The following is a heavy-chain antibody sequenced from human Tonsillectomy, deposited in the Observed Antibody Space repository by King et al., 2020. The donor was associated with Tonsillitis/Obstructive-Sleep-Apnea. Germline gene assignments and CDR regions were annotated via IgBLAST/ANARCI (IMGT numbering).Heavy chain of an antibody. D-gene: IGHD2-2*01. CDR1: GGTFSSYA. CDR2: SIPIFGTA. V-gene: IGHV1-69*12. Sequence: VQLVQSGAEVKKPGSSVKVSCKASGGTFSSYAISWVRQAPGQGLEWMGGSIPIFGTANYAQKFQVRGTIPAYESTSTAYIELSSLRSEDTAVYYCARVAGYCSSTSCYGGLDSWGQGTLVTVSS. J-gene: IGHJ4*02. CDR3: ARVAGYCSSTSCYGGLDS.